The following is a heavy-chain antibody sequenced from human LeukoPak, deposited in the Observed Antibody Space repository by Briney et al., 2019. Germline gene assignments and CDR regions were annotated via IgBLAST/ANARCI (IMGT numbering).Heavy chain of an antibody. Sequence: SGGSLRLSCAASGFTFSNYGMHWVRQAPGKGLEWVVVISYDGSNKYYADSVKGRFTISRDNSKNTLYLQMNSLRAEDTAVYYCARDIDGDYYFDYWGQGTLVTVSS. D-gene: IGHD4-17*01. CDR2: ISYDGSNK. CDR3: ARDIDGDYYFDY. J-gene: IGHJ4*02. CDR1: GFTFSNYG. V-gene: IGHV3-30*03.